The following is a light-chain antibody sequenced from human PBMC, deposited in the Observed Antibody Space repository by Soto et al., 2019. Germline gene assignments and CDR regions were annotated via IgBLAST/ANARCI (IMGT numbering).Light chain of an antibody. CDR3: QQYNNWPPYT. CDR2: GAS. V-gene: IGKV3-15*01. J-gene: IGKJ2*01. CDR1: QSVSSN. Sequence: EIVMTQSPATLSVSPGERATLSCRASQSVSSNLAWYQQKPGQAPRLLIYGASTRATGIPARFSGSGSGTAFTLTIGSLQSEDFAVYSCQQYNNWPPYTFGQGTKLEIK.